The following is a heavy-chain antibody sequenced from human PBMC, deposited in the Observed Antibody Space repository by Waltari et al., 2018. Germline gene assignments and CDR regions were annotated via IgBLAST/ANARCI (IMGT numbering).Heavy chain of an antibody. CDR2: IRGYNGDT. V-gene: IGHV1-18*01. J-gene: IGHJ5*02. CDR3: ARLYDSSAYYNTYLDP. D-gene: IGHD3-22*01. Sequence: QVQLVQSGAEVRKPGASVKVSCKAAGYTFRTSGIAWVRQAPGQGFEWMGWIRGYNGDTKYAREFEGRLTVTTNTSTNTAHMELRSLRSDDTAVYYCARLYDSSAYYNTYLDPWGQGALVTVSS. CDR1: GYTFRTSG.